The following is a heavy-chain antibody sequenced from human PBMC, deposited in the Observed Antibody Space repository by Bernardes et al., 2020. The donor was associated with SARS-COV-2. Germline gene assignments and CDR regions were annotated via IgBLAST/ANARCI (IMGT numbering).Heavy chain of an antibody. CDR1: GETFSGYY. J-gene: IGHJ3*02. CDR2: VRHTGTT. Sequence: SEPLSLTCAVSGETFSGYYWNWIRQPPGKGLEWIGEVRHTGTTHSNPSLESRVTMSIDTSKNQFSLTLTSVTAADTAIYYCARGRRHPPKYCTNGVCYNSVTAFDIWGRGTMVTVSS. CDR3: ARGRRHPPKYCTNGVCYNSVTAFDI. D-gene: IGHD2-8*01. V-gene: IGHV4-34*01.